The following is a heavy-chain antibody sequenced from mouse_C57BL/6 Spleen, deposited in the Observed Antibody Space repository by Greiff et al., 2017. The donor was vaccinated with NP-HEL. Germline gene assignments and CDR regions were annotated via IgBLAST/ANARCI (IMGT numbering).Heavy chain of an antibody. CDR2: IWSGGST. J-gene: IGHJ3*01. Sequence: QVQLQQSGPGLVQPSQSLSITCTVSGFSLTSYGVHWVRQSPGKGLEWLGVIWSGGSTDSNAAFISRLGISKDNSKRQVFFKTNCLQADDPAIYYCASPLYSNSSWFAYWGQGTLVTVSA. CDR3: ASPLYSNSSWFAY. D-gene: IGHD2-5*01. CDR1: GFSLTSYG. V-gene: IGHV2-2*01.